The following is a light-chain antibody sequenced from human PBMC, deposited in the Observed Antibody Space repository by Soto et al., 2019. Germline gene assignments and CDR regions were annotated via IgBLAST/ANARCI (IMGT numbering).Light chain of an antibody. J-gene: IGKJ5*01. CDR2: DAS. CDR1: QSVSSY. V-gene: IGKV3-11*01. Sequence: EMVMTQSPATLSVSPGERATLSCRASQSVSSYLAWYQQKPGQAPRLLIYDASNRATGIPARFSGSGSGTDFTLTISSLEPEDFAVYYCQQRSNWPPLFGQGTRLEIK. CDR3: QQRSNWPPL.